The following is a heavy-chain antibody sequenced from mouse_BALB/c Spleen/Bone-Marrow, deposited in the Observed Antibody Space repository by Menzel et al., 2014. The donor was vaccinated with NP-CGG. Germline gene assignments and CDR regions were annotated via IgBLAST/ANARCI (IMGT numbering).Heavy chain of an antibody. Sequence: VQLQQSGPALQKPGASVKISCKASGYSFTAYNMNWVKQSNGKSLEWIGNIDLYYGGTSYNQKFKGKATLTVDKSSSTVYMQLKSLTSQDSAGYYCARSRYDGTYWYFDVLGAGTPVTVTS. V-gene: IGHV1-39*01. CDR1: GYSFTAYN. J-gene: IGHJ1*01. CDR3: ARSRYDGTYWYFDV. CDR2: IDLYYGGT. D-gene: IGHD2-14*01.